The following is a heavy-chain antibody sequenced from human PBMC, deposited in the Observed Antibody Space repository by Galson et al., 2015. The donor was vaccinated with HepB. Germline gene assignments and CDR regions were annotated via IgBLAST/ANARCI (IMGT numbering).Heavy chain of an antibody. V-gene: IGHV1-8*01. CDR1: GYTFTSYD. CDR3: ARVSRSRRYCTNGVCYRGVYYYGMDV. CDR2: MNPNSGNT. Sequence: SVKVSCKASGYTFTSYDINWVRQATGQGLEWMGWMNPNSGNTGYAQKFQGRVTMTRNTSISTAYMELSSLRSEDTAVYYCARVSRSRRYCTNGVCYRGVYYYGMDVWGQGTTVTVSS. D-gene: IGHD2-8*01. J-gene: IGHJ6*02.